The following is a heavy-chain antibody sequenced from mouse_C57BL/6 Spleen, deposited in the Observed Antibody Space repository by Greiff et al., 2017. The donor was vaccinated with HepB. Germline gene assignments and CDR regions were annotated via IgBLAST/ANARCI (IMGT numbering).Heavy chain of an antibody. CDR3: TGEPVVATLDWYFDV. Sequence: EVKLMESGGGLVQPGGSMKLSCVASGFTFSNYWMNWVRQSPEKGLEWVAQIRLKSDNYATHYAESVKGRFTISRDDSKSSVYLQMNNLRAEDTGIYYCTGEPVVATLDWYFDVWGTGTTVTVSS. CDR1: GFTFSNYW. D-gene: IGHD1-1*01. J-gene: IGHJ1*03. V-gene: IGHV6-3*01. CDR2: IRLKSDNYAT.